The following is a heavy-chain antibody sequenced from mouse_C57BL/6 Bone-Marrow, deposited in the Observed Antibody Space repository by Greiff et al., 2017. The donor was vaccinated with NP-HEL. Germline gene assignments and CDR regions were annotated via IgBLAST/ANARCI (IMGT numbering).Heavy chain of an antibody. Sequence: LQESGPGLVQPSQSLSITCTVSGFSLTSYGVHWVRQSPGKGLEWLGVIWSGGSTDYNAAFISRLSISKDNSKSQVFFKMHSLQADDTAIYYCASDGYSSSFAYWGQGTLVTVSA. D-gene: IGHD2-3*01. CDR2: IWSGGST. CDR3: ASDGYSSSFAY. V-gene: IGHV2-2*01. J-gene: IGHJ3*01. CDR1: GFSLTSYG.